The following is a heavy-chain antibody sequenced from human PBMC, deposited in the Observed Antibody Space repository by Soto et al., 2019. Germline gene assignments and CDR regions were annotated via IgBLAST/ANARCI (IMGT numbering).Heavy chain of an antibody. Sequence: QVQLQESGPGLVKPSQTLSLTCTVSGGSISSGGYYWSWIRQHPGKGLEWIGYIYYSGSTYYNPSLKSRVTKSVDTYKNQFSLKLSSVTGADTAVYYCAGIYSGSPGGTLRYWGQGTLVTVSS. CDR3: AGIYSGSPGGTLRY. CDR1: GGSISSGGYY. V-gene: IGHV4-31*03. CDR2: IYYSGST. J-gene: IGHJ4*02. D-gene: IGHD1-26*01.